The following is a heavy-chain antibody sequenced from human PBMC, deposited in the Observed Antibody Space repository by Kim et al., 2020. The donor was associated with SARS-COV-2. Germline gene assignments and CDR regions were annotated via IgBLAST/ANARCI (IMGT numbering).Heavy chain of an antibody. CDR1: GYTFSNSG. D-gene: IGHD3-16*01. J-gene: IGHJ4*02. CDR3: ARLIGTRTTWDY. Sequence: ASVKVSCKGSGYTFSNSGMHWVRQAPGQRLEWMGWIKAANGDTEYSQKFQGRVAITRDTSATTVYMELNRLTSEDTAVYYCARLIGTRTTWDYWAQGTLVTVSS. V-gene: IGHV1-3*01. CDR2: IKAANGDT.